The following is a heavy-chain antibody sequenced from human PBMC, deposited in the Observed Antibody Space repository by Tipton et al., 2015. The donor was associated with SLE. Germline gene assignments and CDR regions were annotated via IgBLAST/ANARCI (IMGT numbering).Heavy chain of an antibody. CDR2: ISYSGIT. V-gene: IGHV4-38-2*01. CDR3: ARHDTNYGRNWFDP. J-gene: IGHJ5*02. D-gene: IGHD2-8*01. Sequence: TLSLTCDVSGYSISSGYYWGWIRQPPGKGLEWIGSISYSGITYYNPSLKSRVTMSVDTSKNHFSLKLSSVTAADTAVYYCARHDTNYGRNWFDPWGQGTLVTVSS. CDR1: GYSISSGYY.